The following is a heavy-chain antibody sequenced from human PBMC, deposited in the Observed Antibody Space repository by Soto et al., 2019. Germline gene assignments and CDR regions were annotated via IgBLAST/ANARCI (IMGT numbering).Heavy chain of an antibody. V-gene: IGHV4-34*01. CDR1: GGSFSGYY. Sequence: QVQLQQWGAGLLKPSETLSLTCAVYGGSFSGYYWSWIRQPPGKGLEWIGEINHSGSTNYNPSLKSRVTISVDTAKYQFSLKLSSVTAADTAVYYCARLTYYDFWRGYAYYYYYMDVWGKGTTVTVSS. CDR2: INHSGST. J-gene: IGHJ6*03. D-gene: IGHD3-3*01. CDR3: ARLTYYDFWRGYAYYYYYMDV.